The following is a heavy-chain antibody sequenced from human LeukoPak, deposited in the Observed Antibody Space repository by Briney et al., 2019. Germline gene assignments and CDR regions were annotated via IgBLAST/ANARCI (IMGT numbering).Heavy chain of an antibody. J-gene: IGHJ4*02. CDR2: IYYSGST. V-gene: IGHV4-39*01. Sequence: SETLSLTCTVSGGSISSSSYYWGWIRQPPGKGLEWIGSIYYSGSTYYNPSLKSRVTISVDTSKNQFSLKLSSVTAADTAVYYCARRGTSVRYWGQGTLVTASS. CDR1: GGSISSSSYY. D-gene: IGHD2-15*01. CDR3: ARRGTSVRY.